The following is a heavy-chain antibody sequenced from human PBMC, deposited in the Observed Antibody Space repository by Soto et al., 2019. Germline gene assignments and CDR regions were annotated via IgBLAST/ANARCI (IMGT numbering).Heavy chain of an antibody. V-gene: IGHV3-74*01. Sequence: GGSLRLSCAASGFTFSSYWMHWVRQDPGKGLLWVSRINTDGSSTSYADSVKGRFTISRDNSKNTLYLQMNSLRAEDTAVYYCARDRKSITMVRGVIGPTYYFDYWGQGTLVTVSS. CDR2: INTDGSST. J-gene: IGHJ4*02. CDR1: GFTFSSYW. CDR3: ARDRKSITMVRGVIGPTYYFDY. D-gene: IGHD3-10*01.